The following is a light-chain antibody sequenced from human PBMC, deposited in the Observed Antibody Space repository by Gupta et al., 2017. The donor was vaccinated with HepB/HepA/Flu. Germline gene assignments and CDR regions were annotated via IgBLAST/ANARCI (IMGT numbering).Light chain of an antibody. Sequence: DIVLTQSPGTLSLSPGERASLSCRASQGISSNYLAWYQQKVGQAPRLLIYGASSRATGIPDRFSGSGSGTDFTLTISRREPEDFAVYYCQQYVTSPPWTFGQGTKVEIK. CDR3: QQYVTSPPWT. J-gene: IGKJ1*01. CDR1: QGISSNY. CDR2: GAS. V-gene: IGKV3-20*01.